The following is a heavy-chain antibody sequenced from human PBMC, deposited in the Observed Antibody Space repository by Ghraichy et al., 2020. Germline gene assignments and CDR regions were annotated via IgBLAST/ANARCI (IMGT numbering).Heavy chain of an antibody. Sequence: GASLRLSCAASGFTFSSYSMNWVRQAPGKGLEWISSISSSSSYIYYADSVKGRFTISRDNAKNSLYLQMNSLRAEDTAVYYCAGRPRDGYNRYFDYWGQGTLVTVSS. CDR3: AGRPRDGYNRYFDY. V-gene: IGHV3-21*01. J-gene: IGHJ4*02. CDR2: ISSSSSYI. D-gene: IGHD5-24*01. CDR1: GFTFSSYS.